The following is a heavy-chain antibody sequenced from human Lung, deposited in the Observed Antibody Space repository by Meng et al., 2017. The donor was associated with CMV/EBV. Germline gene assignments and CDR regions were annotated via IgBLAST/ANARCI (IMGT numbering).Heavy chain of an antibody. CDR1: GGSISSNL. D-gene: IGHD2-21*02. V-gene: IGHV4-4*02. Sequence: QVQLQESGPGLVKPSRPLSLTCAVSGGSISSNLWTWVRQVPGKGLEWIGEIYHSGSTNYNPSLKSRVTISVDKFKNQFSLKLGSVTAADTAVYYCARIERRRILKYCGSDCSTTDYWGQGTLVTVSS. CDR3: ARIERRRILKYCGSDCSTTDY. CDR2: IYHSGST. J-gene: IGHJ4*02.